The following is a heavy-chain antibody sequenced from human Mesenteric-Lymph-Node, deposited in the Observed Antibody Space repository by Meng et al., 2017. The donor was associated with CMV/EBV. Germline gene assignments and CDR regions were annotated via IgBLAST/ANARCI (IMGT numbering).Heavy chain of an antibody. D-gene: IGHD1-26*01. CDR3: AKDHSGSSFFDY. CDR1: GFTFSNYA. Sequence: GESLKISCVVSGFTFSNYAMHWVRQAPGKGLEWVAVIWFDGSNKYYADSVKGRFTISRDNSKNTLYLQMNSLRAEDTAVYYCAKDHSGSSFFDYWGQGTLVTVSS. CDR2: IWFDGSNK. V-gene: IGHV3-33*06. J-gene: IGHJ4*02.